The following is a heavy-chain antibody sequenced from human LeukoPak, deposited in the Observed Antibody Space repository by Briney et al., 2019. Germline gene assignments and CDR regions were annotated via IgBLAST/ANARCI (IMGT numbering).Heavy chain of an antibody. Sequence: SSETLSLTCAVYAGSFSGYYWSWIRQSPGTGLEWIGEINHGGSTNYNPSLKSRVTISADTSKNHFSLKVSSVTAADTGVYYCARGWCDRPTCYNNFDNWGQGTLVTVSS. CDR2: INHGGST. D-gene: IGHD2-2*02. CDR3: ARGWCDRPTCYNNFDN. CDR1: AGSFSGYY. J-gene: IGHJ4*02. V-gene: IGHV4-34*01.